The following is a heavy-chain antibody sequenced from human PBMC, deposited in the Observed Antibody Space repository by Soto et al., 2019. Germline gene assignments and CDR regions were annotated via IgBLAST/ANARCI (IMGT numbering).Heavy chain of an antibody. V-gene: IGHV3-74*01. J-gene: IGHJ4*02. CDR1: GITFSSYR. CDR2: INSDGSST. CDR3: AAGYSSSWYDY. Sequence: GGSLRLSCAASGITFSSYRMYWVRQVPGKGLVWVSDINSDGSSTSYADSVKGRFTISRDNAKNTLYLQMNSLRVEDTAVYYCAAGYSSSWYDYWGQGSLVTVSS. D-gene: IGHD6-13*01.